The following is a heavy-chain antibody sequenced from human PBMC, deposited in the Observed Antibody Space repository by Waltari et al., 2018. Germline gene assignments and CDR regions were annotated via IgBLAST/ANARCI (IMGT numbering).Heavy chain of an antibody. J-gene: IGHJ4*02. D-gene: IGHD5-12*01. Sequence: DVQLVESGGGLVQPGGSLRLSCAVSGFSVTNNNMTWVRQAPGKGLDWVSVMYSGGSTYYADSVKARFTISRDSSKNTVYLHMSSLRVDDTAMYYCATDKVATTAFDYWGQGTLVTVSS. CDR2: MYSGGST. CDR3: ATDKVATTAFDY. V-gene: IGHV3-66*01. CDR1: GFSVTNNN.